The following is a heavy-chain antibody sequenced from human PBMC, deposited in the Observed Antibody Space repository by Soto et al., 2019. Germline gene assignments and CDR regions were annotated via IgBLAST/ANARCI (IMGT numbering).Heavy chain of an antibody. J-gene: IGHJ4*02. CDR2: ITTKTDGGAT. Sequence: EVQLVESGGVLVKPGGSLRLSCAASGFTFGNAWMNWVRQAPGKGLEWVGRITTKTDGGATLYAAPVRGRFTISRDDSTNTVYLQMNSLKTEDTAVYYCTTVSAGKFDYWGQGTLVTVSS. D-gene: IGHD1-26*01. CDR1: GFTFGNAW. CDR3: TTVSAGKFDY. V-gene: IGHV3-15*07.